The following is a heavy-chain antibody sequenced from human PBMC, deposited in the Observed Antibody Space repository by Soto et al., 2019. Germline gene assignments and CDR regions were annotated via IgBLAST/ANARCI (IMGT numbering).Heavy chain of an antibody. V-gene: IGHV3-53*01. CDR2: IYSGGST. CDR3: ARDRAAYYYGSGPFDP. CDR1: GFTVSSNY. D-gene: IGHD3-10*01. Sequence: PGGSLRLSCAASGFTVSSNYMSWVRQAPGKGLEWVSVIYSGGSTYYADSVKGRFTISRDNSKNTLYLQMNSLRAEDTAVYYCARDRAAYYYGSGPFDPWGQGTLVTVSS. J-gene: IGHJ5*02.